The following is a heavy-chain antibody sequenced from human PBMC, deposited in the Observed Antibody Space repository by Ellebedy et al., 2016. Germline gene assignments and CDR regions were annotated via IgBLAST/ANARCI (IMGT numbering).Heavy chain of an antibody. CDR3: ARALAGTKGY. D-gene: IGHD1-7*01. J-gene: IGHJ4*02. V-gene: IGHV3-48*04. CDR2: ISSSGSTI. CDR1: GFTFSSYA. Sequence: GESLKISXAASGFTFSSYAMHWVRQAPGKGLEWVSYISSSGSTIYYADSVKGRFTISRDNAKNSLYLQMNSLRAEDTAVYYCARALAGTKGYWGQGTLVTVSS.